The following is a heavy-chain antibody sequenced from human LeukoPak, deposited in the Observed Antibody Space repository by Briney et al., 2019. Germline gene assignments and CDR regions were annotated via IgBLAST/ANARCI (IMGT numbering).Heavy chain of an antibody. J-gene: IGHJ4*02. Sequence: SETLSLTCAVYGGSFSGYYWSWIRQPPGKGLEWIGEINHSGSTNYNPSLKSRVTISVDTSKNQFSLKLSSVTAADTAVYYCARGRHYYGSGSPKPNYYFDYWGQGTLVTVSS. D-gene: IGHD3-10*01. CDR3: ARGRHYYGSGSPKPNYYFDY. CDR1: GGSFSGYY. CDR2: INHSGST. V-gene: IGHV4-34*01.